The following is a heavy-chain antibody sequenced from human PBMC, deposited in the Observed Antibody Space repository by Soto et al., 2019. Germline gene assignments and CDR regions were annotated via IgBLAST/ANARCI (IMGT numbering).Heavy chain of an antibody. J-gene: IGHJ4*02. Sequence: QVQLVQSGAEVKKPGASVNVSCKASGYTFTSYGISWVRQAPGLGLEWMGWISAYNGNTNYAQMLQGRVTMTTDTSTSTVYMELRSLRSDDTAVHYCARGVGASYYFDYWGQGTLVTVSS. V-gene: IGHV1-18*01. D-gene: IGHD1-26*01. CDR1: GYTFTSYG. CDR2: ISAYNGNT. CDR3: ARGVGASYYFDY.